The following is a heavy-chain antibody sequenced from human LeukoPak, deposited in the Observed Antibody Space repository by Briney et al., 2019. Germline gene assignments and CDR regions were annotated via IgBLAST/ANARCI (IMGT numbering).Heavy chain of an antibody. J-gene: IGHJ6*02. CDR2: IYYSGST. Sequence: SETLSPTCTVSGGSISSYYWSWIRQPPGKGLEWIGYIYYSGSTNYNPSLKSRVTISVDTSKNQFSLKLSSVTAADTAVYYCARSKSALQLVRNYYYYYGMDVWGQGTTVTVSS. CDR1: GGSISSYY. D-gene: IGHD6-13*01. V-gene: IGHV4-59*01. CDR3: ARSKSALQLVRNYYYYYGMDV.